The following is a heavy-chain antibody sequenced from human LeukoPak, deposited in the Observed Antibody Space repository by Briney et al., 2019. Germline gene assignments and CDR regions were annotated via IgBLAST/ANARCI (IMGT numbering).Heavy chain of an antibody. V-gene: IGHV1-69*13. Sequence: GASVKVSCKASGGTFSSYAISWVRQAPGQGLEWMGGFIPIFGTANYAQKFQGRVTITADESTSTAYMELSSLRSEDTAVYYCARPATGWYFDLWGRGTLVTVSS. CDR2: FIPIFGTA. D-gene: IGHD2-15*01. CDR3: ARPATGWYFDL. J-gene: IGHJ2*01. CDR1: GGTFSSYA.